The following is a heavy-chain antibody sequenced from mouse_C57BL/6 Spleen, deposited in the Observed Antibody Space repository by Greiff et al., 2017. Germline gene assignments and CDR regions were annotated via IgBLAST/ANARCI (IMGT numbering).Heavy chain of an antibody. D-gene: IGHD2-4*01. Sequence: VQLQQPGAELVKPGASVKMSCKASGYTFTSYWITWVKQRPGQGLEWIGDIYPGSGSTNYNEKFKSKATLTVDTSSSTAYMQLSSLTSEDSAVYYCARERDYDDWLAYWGQGTLVIVSA. V-gene: IGHV1-55*01. CDR1: GYTFTSYW. J-gene: IGHJ3*01. CDR3: ARERDYDDWLAY. CDR2: IYPGSGST.